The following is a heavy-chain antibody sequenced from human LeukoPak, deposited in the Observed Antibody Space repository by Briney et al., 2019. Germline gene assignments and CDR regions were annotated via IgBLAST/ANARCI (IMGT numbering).Heavy chain of an antibody. D-gene: IGHD3-22*01. CDR2: ISWNSGSI. CDR3: ARDLGQYYDTSDNWFDP. J-gene: IGHJ5*02. Sequence: GGSLRLSCAASGFTFDDYAMHWVRQAPGKGLEWVSGISWNSGSIGYADSVKGRFTISRDNAKNTLNLQMNSLRAEDTAVYYCARDLGQYYDTSDNWFDPWGQGILVTVSS. CDR1: GFTFDDYA. V-gene: IGHV3-9*01.